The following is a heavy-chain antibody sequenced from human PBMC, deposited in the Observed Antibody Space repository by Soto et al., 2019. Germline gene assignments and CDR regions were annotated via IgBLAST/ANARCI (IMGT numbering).Heavy chain of an antibody. CDR1: GFTFSSYA. V-gene: IGHV3-30-3*01. CDR2: ISYDGSNK. D-gene: IGHD3-22*01. Sequence: GGSLRLSCAASGFTFSSYAMHWVRQAPGKGLEWVAVISYDGSNKYYADSVKGRFTISRDNSKNTLYLQMNSLRAEDTAVYYCARDSHDYYDSSGYSYFDYWGQGTLVTVSS. J-gene: IGHJ4*02. CDR3: ARDSHDYYDSSGYSYFDY.